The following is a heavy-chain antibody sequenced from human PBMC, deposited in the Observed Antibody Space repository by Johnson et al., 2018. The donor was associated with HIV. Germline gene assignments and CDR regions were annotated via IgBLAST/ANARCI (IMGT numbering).Heavy chain of an antibody. V-gene: IGHV3-9*01. Sequence: EVQLVESGGGLVQPGRSLRLSCAASGFTFDDYAMHWVRQAPGKGLEWVTGISWNSGSIGYADSVKGRFTISRDNAKNSLYLQMNSLRAEDTALYYCAKGTTVAKVDAFDIWGQGTMVTVSS. CDR1: GFTFDDYA. CDR3: AKGTTVAKVDAFDI. D-gene: IGHD4-23*01. J-gene: IGHJ3*02. CDR2: ISWNSGSI.